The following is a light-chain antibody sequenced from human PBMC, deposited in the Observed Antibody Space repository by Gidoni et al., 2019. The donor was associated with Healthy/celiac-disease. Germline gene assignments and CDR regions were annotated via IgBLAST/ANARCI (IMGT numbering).Light chain of an antibody. Sequence: DIVMSQSPDSLAVSLGERATINCKSSQSVLYSANNKNYVRWYQQKPGPPPKLLIYWASTRESGVPGRFSGSGSGTDFTLTISSLHAEDVAVYYCQQYYSTPTFGPGTKVDIK. CDR2: WAS. V-gene: IGKV4-1*01. CDR1: QSVLYSANNKNY. J-gene: IGKJ3*01. CDR3: QQYYSTPT.